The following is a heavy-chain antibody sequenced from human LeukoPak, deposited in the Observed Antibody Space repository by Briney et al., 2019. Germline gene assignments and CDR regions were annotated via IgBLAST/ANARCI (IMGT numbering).Heavy chain of an antibody. CDR3: AKPYCSTSCLYQYKYFDY. Sequence: PGGSLRLSCAASGFTFSSYSMNWVRQAPGKGLEWVSAISGSGGSTYYADSVKGRFTISRDNSKNTLYLQMNSLRAEDTAVYYCAKPYCSTSCLYQYKYFDYWGQGTLVTVSS. CDR1: GFTFSSYS. D-gene: IGHD2-2*01. CDR2: ISGSGGST. J-gene: IGHJ4*02. V-gene: IGHV3-23*01.